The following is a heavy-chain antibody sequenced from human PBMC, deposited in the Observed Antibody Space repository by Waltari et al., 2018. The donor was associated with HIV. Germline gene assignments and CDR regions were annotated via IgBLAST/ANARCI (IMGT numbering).Heavy chain of an antibody. D-gene: IGHD6-19*01. CDR1: GGSISSGSYS. CDR2: VYTRGTT. CDR3: ARVSLAGWFDP. V-gene: IGHV4-61*02. J-gene: IGHJ5*02. Sequence: QVQLQESGPGLVKPSQTLSLTCTVSGGSISSGSYSWSWIRQPAGKGLEWIGRVYTRGTTNYNPSLKSRVTISVDTSKNQIALKRRSVTAADTAVYYCARVSLAGWFDPWGQGTLVTVSS.